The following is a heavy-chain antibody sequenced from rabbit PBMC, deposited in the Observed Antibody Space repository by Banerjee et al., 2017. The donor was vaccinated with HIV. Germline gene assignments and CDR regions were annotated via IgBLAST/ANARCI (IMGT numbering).Heavy chain of an antibody. CDR3: ARDLAGVIGWNFNV. J-gene: IGHJ4*01. Sequence: QSVEESGGDLVKPGASLTLACTASGFDFSSNAMCWVRQAPGKGLEWIACIFSDGNTYYANWAKGRFTISKTSSTTVTLQMTSLTAADTATYFCARDLAGVIGWNFNVWGPGTLVTVS. D-gene: IGHD4-1*01. V-gene: IGHV1S40*01. CDR2: IFSDGNT. CDR1: GFDFSSNA.